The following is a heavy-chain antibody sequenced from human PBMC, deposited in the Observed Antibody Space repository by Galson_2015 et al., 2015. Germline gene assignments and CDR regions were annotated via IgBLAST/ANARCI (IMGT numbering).Heavy chain of an antibody. V-gene: IGHV3-48*03. Sequence: SLRLSCAASGFTFSTYEMSWVRQAPGKGLEWVSYIRSSGTTLYYADSVKGRFTISRDNAKNSLYLQMNSLRAEDTAVYYCARSRVPSELDLWGQGTLVTVSS. D-gene: IGHD1-7*01. CDR3: ARSRVPSELDL. CDR2: IRSSGTTL. J-gene: IGHJ5*02. CDR1: GFTFSTYE.